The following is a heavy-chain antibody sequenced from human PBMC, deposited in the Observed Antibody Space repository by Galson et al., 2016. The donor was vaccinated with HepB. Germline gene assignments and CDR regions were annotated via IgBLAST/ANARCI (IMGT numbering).Heavy chain of an antibody. Sequence: APLSLPCTVPGGSISLYYWRWIRPPPGKGLEGRGYIDYSGSTHYNPPLKRRVTISVDTSKTQFSLKLTSVTTADTAVYYGARTPSRGGMYVWGQGTTVTVSS. V-gene: IGHV4-59*01. CDR3: ARTPSRGGMYV. D-gene: IGHD3-10*01. J-gene: IGHJ6*02. CDR2: IDYSGST. CDR1: GGSISLYY.